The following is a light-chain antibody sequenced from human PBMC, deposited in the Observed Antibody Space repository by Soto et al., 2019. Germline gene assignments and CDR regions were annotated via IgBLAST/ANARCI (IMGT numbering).Light chain of an antibody. Sequence: QSVLTQPASASGTPGQRVTISCSGSTSNIGGNTVNWYQQLPGTAPKLLSYSNDQRPSGVPDRLAGSKSGTSASLDISRLQSEDEAAYCAAWDDSLNAVTFGGGTKVTLL. V-gene: IGLV1-44*01. J-gene: IGLJ2*01. CDR2: SND. CDR1: TSNIGGNT. CDR3: AAWDDSLNAVT.